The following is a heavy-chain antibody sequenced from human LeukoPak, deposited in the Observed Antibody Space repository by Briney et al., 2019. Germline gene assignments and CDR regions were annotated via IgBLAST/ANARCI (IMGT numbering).Heavy chain of an antibody. Sequence: APVKVSCKASGYTFTGYYMHWVRQAPGQGLGWMGWINPNSGGTNYAQKFEGRVTMTRDTSISTAYMELSRLRSDDTAVYYCAREVGYCSGGSCPTNWFDPWGQGTLVTVSS. V-gene: IGHV1-2*02. J-gene: IGHJ5*02. CDR2: INPNSGGT. D-gene: IGHD2-15*01. CDR1: GYTFTGYY. CDR3: AREVGYCSGGSCPTNWFDP.